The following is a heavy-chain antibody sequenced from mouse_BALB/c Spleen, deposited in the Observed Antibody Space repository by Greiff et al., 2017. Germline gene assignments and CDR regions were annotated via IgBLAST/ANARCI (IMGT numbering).Heavy chain of an antibody. CDR2: IWAGGST. CDR1: GFSLTSYG. CDR3: ARGLGYDLYFDY. V-gene: IGHV2-9*02. Sequence: VQLQESGPGLVAPSQSLSITCTVSGFSLTSYGVHWVRQPPGKGLEWLGVIWAGGSTNYNSALMSRLSISKDNSKSQVFLKMNSLQTDDTAMYYCARGLGYDLYFDYWGQGTTLTVSS. D-gene: IGHD2-2*01. J-gene: IGHJ2*01.